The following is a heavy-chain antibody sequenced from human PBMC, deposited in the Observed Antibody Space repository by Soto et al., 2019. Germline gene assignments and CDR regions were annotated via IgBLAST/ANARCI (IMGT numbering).Heavy chain of an antibody. CDR1: GGTFSSYA. J-gene: IGHJ5*02. CDR2: IIPIFGTA. V-gene: IGHV1-69*13. Sequence: KTPPASVTVSCKASGGTFSSYAIRWVRQAPGQGLEWMGGIIPIFGTANYAQKFQGRVTITADESTSTAYMELSSLRSEDTAVYYCARAIHRGYCSGGSCLNWFDPWGQGTLVTVSS. D-gene: IGHD2-15*01. CDR3: ARAIHRGYCSGGSCLNWFDP.